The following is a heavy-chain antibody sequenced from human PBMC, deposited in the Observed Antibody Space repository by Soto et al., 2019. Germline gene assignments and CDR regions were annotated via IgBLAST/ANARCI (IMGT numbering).Heavy chain of an antibody. D-gene: IGHD3-10*01. J-gene: IGHJ4*02. Sequence: NPSETLSLTCTVSGDSVDSSDYFWGWTRQSPGKGLEWIASIHYPGNTNYNPSLKSRVTISVDTSTNQFSLKLSSVTAADTAIYYCARHLGPTGVQDWGQGTLVTVSS. CDR2: IHYPGNT. CDR1: GDSVDSSDYF. V-gene: IGHV4-39*01. CDR3: ARHLGPTGVQD.